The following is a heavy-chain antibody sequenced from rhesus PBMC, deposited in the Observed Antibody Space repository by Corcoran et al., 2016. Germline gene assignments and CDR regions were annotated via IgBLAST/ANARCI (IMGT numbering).Heavy chain of an antibody. CDR2: IYGSRGSN. CDR3: ARQGIFDY. CDR1: GGSISGYYY. Sequence: QVQLQESGPGLVKPSETLSLTCAVSGGSISGYYYWSWIRQPQGKGLEWFVSIYGSRGSNYLNPSLKSRVTLAVDTSTNQFSLKLSSVTAADTAVYYCARQGIFDYWGQGVLVTVSS. D-gene: IGHD5-42*01. J-gene: IGHJ4*01. V-gene: IGHV4S14*01.